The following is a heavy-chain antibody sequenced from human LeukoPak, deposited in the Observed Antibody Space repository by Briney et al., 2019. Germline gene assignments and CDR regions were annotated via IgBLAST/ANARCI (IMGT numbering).Heavy chain of an antibody. V-gene: IGHV4-34*01. CDR3: ARGRRYCSSTSCIHFDY. CDR1: GGSFSGYY. J-gene: IGHJ4*02. CDR2: INHSGST. Sequence: SETLSLTCAVYGGSFSGYYWSWIRQPPGKGLEWIGEINHSGSTNYNPSLKSRVTISVDTSKNQFSLKLSSMTAADTAVYYCARGRRYCSSTSCIHFDYWGQGTLVTVSS. D-gene: IGHD2-2*01.